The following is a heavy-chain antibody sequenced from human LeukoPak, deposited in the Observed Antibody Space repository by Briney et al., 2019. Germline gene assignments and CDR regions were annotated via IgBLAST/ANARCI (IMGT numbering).Heavy chain of an antibody. D-gene: IGHD2-15*01. CDR1: GYTFNTYG. V-gene: IGHV1-18*01. J-gene: IGHJ4*02. CDR3: ARGDPGYCSGGSCYLPFDY. CDR2: ISGYNGKT. Sequence: ASVKVSCKASGYTFNTYGITWVRQAPGQGLEWMGWISGYNGKTKYAQKLQDRVTMTTDTSTTTAYMELRSLRSDDTAVYYCARGDPGYCSGGSCYLPFDYWGQGTLVTVSS.